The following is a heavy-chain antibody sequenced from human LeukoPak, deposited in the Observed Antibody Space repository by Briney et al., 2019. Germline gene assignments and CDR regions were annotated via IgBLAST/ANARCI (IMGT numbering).Heavy chain of an antibody. CDR1: GFTFDDYA. J-gene: IGHJ6*02. CDR3: ARDFQPRYCSSSSCSPA. V-gene: IGHV3-9*01. Sequence: SLRLSCAASGFTFDDYAMHRVRQAPGKGLEWVSGISWNSGSRGYADSVKGRFTISRDNAKSSLYLQMSSLRPEDTATYYCARDFQPRYCSSSSCSPAWGRGTTVTVSS. CDR2: ISWNSGSR. D-gene: IGHD2-2*01.